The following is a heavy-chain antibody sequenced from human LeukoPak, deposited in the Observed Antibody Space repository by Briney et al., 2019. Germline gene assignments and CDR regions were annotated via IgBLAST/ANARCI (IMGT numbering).Heavy chain of an antibody. V-gene: IGHV1-69*13. CDR1: GGTFSSYA. J-gene: IGHJ4*02. D-gene: IGHD2-21*02. CDR2: IIPIFGTA. Sequence: SVKVSCKASGGTFSSYAISWVRQAPGQGLEWMGGIIPIFGTANYAQKFQGRVTITADESTSTAYMELSSLRSEDTAVYYCARSSTYCGGDCYSAKYYFDYWGQGTLVTVSS. CDR3: ARSSTYCGGDCYSAKYYFDY.